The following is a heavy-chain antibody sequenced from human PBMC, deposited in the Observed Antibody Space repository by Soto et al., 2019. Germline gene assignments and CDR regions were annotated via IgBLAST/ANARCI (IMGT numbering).Heavy chain of an antibody. V-gene: IGHV3-30*18. J-gene: IGHJ6*02. CDR1: GFTFSSYG. CDR2: ISYDGSNK. Sequence: PGGSLRLSCAASGFTFSSYGMHWVRQAPGKGLEWVAVISYDGSNKYYADSVKGRFTISRDNSKNTLYLQMNSLRAEDTAVYYCAKRDIVVVPAAKLSGGGMDVWGQGTTVTVSS. CDR3: AKRDIVVVPAAKLSGGGMDV. D-gene: IGHD2-2*01.